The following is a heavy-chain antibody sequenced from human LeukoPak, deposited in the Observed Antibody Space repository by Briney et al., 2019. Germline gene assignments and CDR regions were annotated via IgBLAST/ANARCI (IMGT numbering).Heavy chain of an antibody. D-gene: IGHD3-22*01. CDR1: GGTFSSYA. J-gene: IGHJ6*02. CDR3: AMFPDDSSGIYYYGMDV. V-gene: IGHV1-69*04. CDR2: IIPILGMA. Sequence: SVKVSCKASGGTFSSYAISWVRQAPGQGLEWMGRIIPILGMANYAQKFQGRVTITADKSTSTAYMELSSLRSEDTAVYYCAMFPDDSSGIYYYGMDVWGQGTTVTVSS.